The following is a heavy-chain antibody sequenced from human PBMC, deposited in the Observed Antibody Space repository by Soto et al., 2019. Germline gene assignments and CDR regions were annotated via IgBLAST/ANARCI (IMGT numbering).Heavy chain of an antibody. CDR2: ISTYDGNT. Sequence: ASVTVSCKASGYSFTIYGITWVRQAPGQGLEWMGWISTYDGNTNYAQNFQGRVSMARDTSTSTAYLELRSLRSDDTAVYYCARDRGRSCIGGTCPFDYWGQGTLVTVSS. CDR1: GYSFTIYG. J-gene: IGHJ4*02. V-gene: IGHV1-18*01. D-gene: IGHD2-15*01. CDR3: ARDRGRSCIGGTCPFDY.